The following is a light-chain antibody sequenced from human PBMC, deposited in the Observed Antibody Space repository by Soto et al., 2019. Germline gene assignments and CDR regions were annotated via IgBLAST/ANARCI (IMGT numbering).Light chain of an antibody. J-gene: IGLJ2*01. V-gene: IGLV2-8*01. CDR3: NSFAGRNTVL. CDR1: SSDVGGYNY. CDR2: EVT. Sequence: QSALTQPPSASGSPGQSVTISCTGTSSDVGGYNYVSWYQQHPGKAPKLWIYEVTKRPSGVPDRFSGSKSGNTASLTVSGLQAEDEADYYCNSFAGRNTVLFGGGTKLTVL.